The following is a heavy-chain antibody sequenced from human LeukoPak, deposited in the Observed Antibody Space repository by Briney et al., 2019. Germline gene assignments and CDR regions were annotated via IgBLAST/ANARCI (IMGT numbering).Heavy chain of an antibody. Sequence: PGGSLRLSCAASGFTFSDYYMSWTRQAPGKGLEWVSYISSSGSTIYYADSVKGRFTISRDNAKNSPYLQMNSLRAEDTAVYYCARFTRTEYSSSPFDYWGQGTLVTVSS. V-gene: IGHV3-11*01. CDR1: GFTFSDYY. J-gene: IGHJ4*02. CDR3: ARFTRTEYSSSPFDY. D-gene: IGHD6-6*01. CDR2: ISSSGSTI.